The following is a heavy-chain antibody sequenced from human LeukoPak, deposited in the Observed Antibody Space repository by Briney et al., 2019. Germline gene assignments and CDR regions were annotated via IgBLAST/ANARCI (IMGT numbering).Heavy chain of an antibody. CDR3: AIDLREQLVPTFDF. D-gene: IGHD6-6*01. V-gene: IGHV1-69-2*01. CDR2: FDPEDGEA. Sequence: ASVKVSCKASGYTFTDYYIHWVRQAPGKGLEWMGRFDPEDGEAISAGSFQGRVTMTTDMSTDTAYVDLTSLRSDDTAVYYCAIDLREQLVPTFDFWGQGSLDTVSS. CDR1: GYTFTDYY. J-gene: IGHJ4*02.